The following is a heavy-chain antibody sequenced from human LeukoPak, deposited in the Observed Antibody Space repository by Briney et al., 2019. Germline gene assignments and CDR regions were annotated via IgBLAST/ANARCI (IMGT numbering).Heavy chain of an antibody. V-gene: IGHV4-39*01. J-gene: IGHJ4*02. CDR2: IYQSGSGTS. D-gene: IGHD3-3*01. Sequence: SETLSLTCSVSGGSIISSNYYWGWIRQPPGKGLEWIGSIYQSGSGTSYYNPSLKSRVTISGDTSKNQFSLRLSSVTAADTAVYYCVTTLRFLPYRRFDYWGQGTLVTVPS. CDR3: VTTLRFLPYRRFDY. CDR1: GGSIISSNYY.